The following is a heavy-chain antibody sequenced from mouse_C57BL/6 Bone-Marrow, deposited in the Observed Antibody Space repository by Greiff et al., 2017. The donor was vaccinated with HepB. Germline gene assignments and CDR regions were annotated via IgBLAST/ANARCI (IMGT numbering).Heavy chain of an antibody. CDR1: GYTFTDYE. CDR2: IDPETGGT. V-gene: IGHV1-15*01. Sequence: QVQLQQSGAELVRPGASVTLSCKASGYTFTDYEMHWVKQTPVHGLEWIGAIDPETGGTAYNQKFKGKAILTADKSSSTAYMELRSLTSEDSAVYYCTRLYYYGSRYYFDYWGQGTTLTVSS. J-gene: IGHJ2*01. CDR3: TRLYYYGSRYYFDY. D-gene: IGHD1-1*01.